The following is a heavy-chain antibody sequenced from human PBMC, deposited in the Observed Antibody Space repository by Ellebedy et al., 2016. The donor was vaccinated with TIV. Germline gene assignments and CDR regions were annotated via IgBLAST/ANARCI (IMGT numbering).Heavy chain of an antibody. CDR3: ARVITYYSDTRGFDYYIDY. CDR1: GFIFSSSW. D-gene: IGHD3-22*01. J-gene: IGHJ4*02. CDR2: MNQDGSEK. V-gene: IGHV3-7*01. Sequence: GESLKISCAASGFIFSSSWMTWVRQAPGKGLEWVAKMNQDGSEKYYVDSVKGRFTVSRDNAKNSLYLQMNSLRAEDTAVYYCARVITYYSDTRGFDYYIDYWGQGTLVTVSS.